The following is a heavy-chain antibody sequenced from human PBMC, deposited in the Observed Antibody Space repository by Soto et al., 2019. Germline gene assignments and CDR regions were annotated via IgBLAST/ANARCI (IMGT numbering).Heavy chain of an antibody. Sequence: SETLSLTCTVSGGSINNYYWNWIRQPPGKGLEWIGNIYYSGSTNYNPSLKSRVAISVDTSKNRFSLKLNSVTAADTAVYYCARHGPSSIAPTGVWGQGTMVTVSS. V-gene: IGHV4-59*08. D-gene: IGHD6-6*01. J-gene: IGHJ3*01. CDR2: IYYSGST. CDR1: GGSINNYY. CDR3: ARHGPSSIAPTGV.